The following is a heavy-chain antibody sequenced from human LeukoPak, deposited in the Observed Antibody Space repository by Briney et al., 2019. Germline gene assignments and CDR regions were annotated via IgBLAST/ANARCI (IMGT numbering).Heavy chain of an antibody. CDR2: IYYSGST. CDR3: ARALSGTYGLFQH. V-gene: IGHV4-59*01. D-gene: IGHD1-26*01. Sequence: SETLSLTCTVSGGSISNYYWSWIRQPPGKVLEWIGYIYYSGSTYYNPSLRSRVTILVDTSKNQFSLNLNSVTAADTAVYYCARALSGTYGLFQHWGQGTLVTVSS. CDR1: GGSISNYY. J-gene: IGHJ1*01.